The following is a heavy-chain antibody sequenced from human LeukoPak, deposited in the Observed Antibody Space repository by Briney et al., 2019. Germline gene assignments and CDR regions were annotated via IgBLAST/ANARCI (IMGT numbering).Heavy chain of an antibody. CDR3: ARDGDILTGYYKHGDN. V-gene: IGHV3-66*01. J-gene: IGHJ4*02. D-gene: IGHD3-9*01. CDR1: GFTVSTNY. CDR2: IYSSGTT. Sequence: PGGSLRLSCTVSGFTVSTNYMSWVRQAPGKGLEWVSVIYSSGTTYYADSVKGRFTISRDNSKNTLYFQMNSLRAEDTAVYYCARDGDILTGYYKHGDNWGQGTLVTVSS.